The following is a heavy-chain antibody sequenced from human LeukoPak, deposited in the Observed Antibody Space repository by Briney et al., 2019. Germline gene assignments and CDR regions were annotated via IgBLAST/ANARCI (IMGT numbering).Heavy chain of an antibody. Sequence: PGGSLRLSCAASGFTFSSYGMSWVRQAPGKWLEWVSAISGSGGSTYYADSVKGRFTISRDNSKNTLYLQMNSLRAEDTAVYYCAKDRNVLRYFDWLLLGCAFDIWGQGTMVTVSS. V-gene: IGHV3-23*01. CDR1: GFTFSSYG. J-gene: IGHJ3*02. CDR3: AKDRNVLRYFDWLLLGCAFDI. D-gene: IGHD3-9*01. CDR2: ISGSGGST.